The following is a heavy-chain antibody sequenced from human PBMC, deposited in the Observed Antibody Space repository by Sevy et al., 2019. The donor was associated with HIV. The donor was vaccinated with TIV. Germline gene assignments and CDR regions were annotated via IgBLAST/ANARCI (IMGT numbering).Heavy chain of an antibody. V-gene: IGHV7-4-1*02. CDR1: GYTFTSYA. J-gene: IGHJ5*02. CDR3: AVRRALGGAWFGERMGWFDP. D-gene: IGHD3-10*01. CDR2: INTNTGNP. Sequence: ASVKVSCKASGYTFTSYAMNWVRQAPGQGLEWMGWINTNTGNPTYAQGFTGRFVFTLDTSVSTAYLQISSLKAEDTAGYYCAVRRALGGAWFGERMGWFDPWGQGTLVTVSS.